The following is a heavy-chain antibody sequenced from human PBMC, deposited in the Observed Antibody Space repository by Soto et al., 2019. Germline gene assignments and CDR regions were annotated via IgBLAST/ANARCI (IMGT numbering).Heavy chain of an antibody. Sequence: SETLSLTCTVSGGSISSYYWSWIRQPPGKGLEWIGYIYYSGSTNYNPSLKSRVTISVDTSKNQFSLKLSSVTAADTAVYYCASKSITIFGVAPRYYYMDVWGKGTTVTVSS. J-gene: IGHJ6*03. CDR1: GGSISSYY. D-gene: IGHD3-3*01. CDR3: ASKSITIFGVAPRYYYMDV. CDR2: IYYSGST. V-gene: IGHV4-59*01.